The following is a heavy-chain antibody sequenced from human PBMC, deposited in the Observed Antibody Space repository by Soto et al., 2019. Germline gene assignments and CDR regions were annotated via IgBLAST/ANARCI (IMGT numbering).Heavy chain of an antibody. J-gene: IGHJ3*02. V-gene: IGHV1-69*02. CDR2: LCPMIGIR. D-gene: IGHD6-13*01. CDR1: GGTFSTYS. Sequence: QVQLVQSGAEVKKPGSSVKVSCKESGGTFSTYSMFWVRQAPGQGLEWMGRLCPMIGIRNYAQRFQDRVTITADKYTAPAHMELSTLRSEDTALYYCTIGSWSGEVFDIWGQGTMVTVSS. CDR3: TIGSWSGEVFDI.